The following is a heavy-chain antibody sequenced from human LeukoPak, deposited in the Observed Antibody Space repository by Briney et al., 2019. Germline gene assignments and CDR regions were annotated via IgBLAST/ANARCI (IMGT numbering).Heavy chain of an antibody. CDR2: TYYSGST. CDR3: ARVVVVAEYFGY. J-gene: IGHJ4*02. D-gene: IGHD2-15*01. CDR1: GGSISSSSYY. Sequence: SETLSLTCTVSGGSISSSSYYWGWIRQPPGKGLEWSGSTYYSGSTYYNPSLKSRVTISVDTSKNQFSLKLSSVTAADTAVNYCARVVVVAEYFGYWGQGTLVTVSS. V-gene: IGHV4-39*01.